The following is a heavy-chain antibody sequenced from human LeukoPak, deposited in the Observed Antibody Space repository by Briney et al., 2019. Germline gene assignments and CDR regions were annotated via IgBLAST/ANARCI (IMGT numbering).Heavy chain of an antibody. Sequence: AGGSLRLSCAASGFTFSSYEMNWVRQAPGKGLEWVSYISSSGSTIYYADSVKGRFTISRDNSKNTLYLQVNSLRAEDTAVYYCAKSGLNRFDYWGQGTLVTVSS. J-gene: IGHJ4*02. D-gene: IGHD2-15*01. CDR3: AKSGLNRFDY. CDR1: GFTFSSYE. V-gene: IGHV3-48*03. CDR2: ISSSGSTI.